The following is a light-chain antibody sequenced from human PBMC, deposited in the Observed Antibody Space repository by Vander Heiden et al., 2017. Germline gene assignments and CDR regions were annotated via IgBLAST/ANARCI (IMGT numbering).Light chain of an antibody. Sequence: DIQMTQSSSPLSASVGDRVTITCRASQSISSYLNWYHQKPGKAPKLLIYAASSLQSGVPSRFSGSGSGTDFTLTISSLQPEDFATYYCQQSYSTPLTFGGGTKVEIK. CDR3: QQSYSTPLT. J-gene: IGKJ4*01. V-gene: IGKV1-39*01. CDR2: AAS. CDR1: QSISSY.